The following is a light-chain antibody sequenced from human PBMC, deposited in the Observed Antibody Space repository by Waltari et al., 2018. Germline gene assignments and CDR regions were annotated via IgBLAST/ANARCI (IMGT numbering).Light chain of an antibody. V-gene: IGKV3-20*01. CDR3: QQYSSSLYT. Sequence: EIVLTQSPGTLSLSPGERATLSCRASQSVSSDYLAWYQQKPGQAPRLLISAASSRATGIPDRFSGSGSETHFTLTIGRLEPEDFAVYYCQQYSSSLYTFGQGTKVEI. J-gene: IGKJ2*01. CDR1: QSVSSDY. CDR2: AAS.